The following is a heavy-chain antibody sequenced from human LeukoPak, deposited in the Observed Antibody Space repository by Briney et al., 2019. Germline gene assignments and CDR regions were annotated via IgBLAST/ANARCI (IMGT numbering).Heavy chain of an antibody. CDR2: IYHSGST. J-gene: IGHJ5*02. Sequence: SETLSLTCAVSGGSISSGGYSWSWIRQPPGKGLEWIGYIYHSGSTYYNPSLKSRVTISVDRSKNQFSLKLSSVTAADTAVYYCARGRGVYCSSTSCYGKPYNWFDPWGQGTLVTVSS. V-gene: IGHV4-30-2*01. CDR3: ARGRGVYCSSTSCYGKPYNWFDP. D-gene: IGHD2-2*01. CDR1: GGSISSGGYS.